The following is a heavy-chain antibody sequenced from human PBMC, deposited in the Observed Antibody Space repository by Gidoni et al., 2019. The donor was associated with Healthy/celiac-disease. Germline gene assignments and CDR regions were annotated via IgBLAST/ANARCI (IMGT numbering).Heavy chain of an antibody. Sequence: EVERVQSGAEVTTPGESLGTTSKGTGSSFASYWVSWGRQMPRKGLEWMGRIDPSNSYTNSSPSFQGHVTISADKTLSTAYLKWSSLKASDTAMYYCAGHDGDYDWFDPWGQGTLVTVSS. CDR2: IDPSNSYT. D-gene: IGHD4-17*01. J-gene: IGHJ5*02. CDR3: AGHDGDYDWFDP. V-gene: IGHV5-10-1*03. CDR1: GSSFASYW.